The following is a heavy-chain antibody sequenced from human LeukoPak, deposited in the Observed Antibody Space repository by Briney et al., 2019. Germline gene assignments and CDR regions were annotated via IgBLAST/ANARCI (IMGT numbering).Heavy chain of an antibody. J-gene: IGHJ4*02. CDR2: ISGSGGST. CDR1: GFTFSSYA. V-gene: IGHV3-23*01. D-gene: IGHD3-3*02. CDR3: AKDLGFLEWLPLDY. Sequence: GGSLRLSCAASGFTFSSYAMSWVRQAPGKGLEWVSAISGSGGSTYYADSVKGRFTVSRDNSKNTLYLQMNSLRAEDTAVYYCAKDLGFLEWLPLDYWSQGTLVTVSS.